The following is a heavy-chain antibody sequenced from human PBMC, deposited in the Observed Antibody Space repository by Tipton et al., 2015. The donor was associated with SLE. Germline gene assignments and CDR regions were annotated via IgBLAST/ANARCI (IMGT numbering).Heavy chain of an antibody. CDR3: AKSMVRGVDAFDI. D-gene: IGHD3-10*01. CDR1: GFTFSSYE. J-gene: IGHJ3*02. V-gene: IGHV4-59*01. Sequence: LRLSCAASGFTFSSYEMNWVRQPPGKGLEWIGYIYYSGSINYNSSLKSRVTISVDTSNNHFSLKLSSVTAADTAVYFCAKSMVRGVDAFDIWGQGTMVTVSS. CDR2: IYYSGSI.